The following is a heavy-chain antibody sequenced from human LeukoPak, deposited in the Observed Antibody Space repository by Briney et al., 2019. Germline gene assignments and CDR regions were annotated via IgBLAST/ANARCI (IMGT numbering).Heavy chain of an antibody. J-gene: IGHJ4*02. D-gene: IGHD3-22*01. CDR2: IYHSGST. Sequence: SETLSLTCTVSGYSISSGYYWGWIRQPPGKGLEWIGSIYHSGSTYYNPSLKSRVTISVDTSKNQFSLKLSSVTAADTAVYYCAREYYDSSGYYKHFDYWGQGTLVTVSS. CDR1: GYSISSGYY. V-gene: IGHV4-38-2*02. CDR3: AREYYDSSGYYKHFDY.